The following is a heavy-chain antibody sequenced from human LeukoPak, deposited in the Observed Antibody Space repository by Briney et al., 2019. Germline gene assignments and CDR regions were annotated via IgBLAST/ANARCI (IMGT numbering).Heavy chain of an antibody. CDR1: GGSISSYY. CDR3: ARYCSGGSCYSRADAFDI. CDR2: IYTSGST. Sequence: ETLSLTCTVSGGSISSYYWSWIRQPAGKGLEWIGRIYTSGSTNYNPSLKSRVTMSVDTSKNQFSLKLSSVTAADTAVYYCARYCSGGSCYSRADAFDIWGQGTMVTVSS. J-gene: IGHJ3*02. V-gene: IGHV4-4*07. D-gene: IGHD2-15*01.